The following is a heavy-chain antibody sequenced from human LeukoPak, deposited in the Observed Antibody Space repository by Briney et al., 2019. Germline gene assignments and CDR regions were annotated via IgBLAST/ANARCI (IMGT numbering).Heavy chain of an antibody. V-gene: IGHV1-69*06. Sequence: ASVKVSCKASGGTFSSYAISWVRQAPGQGLEWMGGIIPIFGTANYAQKFQGRVTITADKSTSTAYMELSSLRSEDTAVYYCAKAAGYSSGWYSADDAFDIWGQGTMVTVSS. D-gene: IGHD6-19*01. J-gene: IGHJ3*02. CDR1: GGTFSSYA. CDR2: IIPIFGTA. CDR3: AKAAGYSSGWYSADDAFDI.